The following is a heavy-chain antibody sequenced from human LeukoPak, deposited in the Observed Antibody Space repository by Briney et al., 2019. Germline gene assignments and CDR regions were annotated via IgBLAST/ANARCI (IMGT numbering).Heavy chain of an antibody. CDR1: GFTFTNFA. CDR3: AKDNADIVATITPLDY. D-gene: IGHD5-12*01. CDR2: INGSGGST. J-gene: IGHJ4*02. Sequence: GGSLRLSCAASGFTFTNFAMSWVRQAPGKGLEWISAINGSGGSTYYADSVKGRFTISRDNSKNTLYLQMNSLRAEDTAVYYCAKDNADIVATITPLDYWGQGTLVTVSS. V-gene: IGHV3-23*01.